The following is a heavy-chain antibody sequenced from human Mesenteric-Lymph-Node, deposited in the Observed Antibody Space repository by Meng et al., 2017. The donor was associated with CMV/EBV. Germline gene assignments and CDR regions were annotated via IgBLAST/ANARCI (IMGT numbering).Heavy chain of an antibody. J-gene: IGHJ5*02. CDR1: GGAIGSGGYS. V-gene: IGHV4-31*02. CDR2: IYYSGNT. D-gene: IGHD6-6*01. Sequence: SGGAIGSGGYSCSWIRQHPGQGLEWIGYIYYSGNTYYNTSLKSRVTISLDTSKNQFSLRLSSVTAADTAVYYCARSSSSSISWVDPWGQGTLVTVSS. CDR3: ARSSSSSISWVDP.